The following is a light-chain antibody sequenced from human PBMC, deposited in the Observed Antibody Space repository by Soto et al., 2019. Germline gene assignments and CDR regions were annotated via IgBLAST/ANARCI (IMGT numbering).Light chain of an antibody. J-gene: IGLJ2*01. CDR3: SSYTSSSTVV. CDR1: SSDVGGYNY. Sequence: QSALTQPASVSGSPGQSITISCTGTSSDVGGYNYVSWYQQHPGKAPKLMIYEVSNRPSGVSNRFSGSKSGNTASLTISGLQGEDGADYYCSSYTSSSTVVFGGGTKVTVL. V-gene: IGLV2-14*01. CDR2: EVS.